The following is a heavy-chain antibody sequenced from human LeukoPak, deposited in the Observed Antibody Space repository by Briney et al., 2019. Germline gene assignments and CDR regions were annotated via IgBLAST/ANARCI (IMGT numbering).Heavy chain of an antibody. CDR3: AKEGYCSGANCYGAFDY. J-gene: IGHJ4*02. V-gene: IGHV3-23*01. Sequence: GGSLRLSCAASGFTFSSYAVDWVRQAPGKGLEWVSAISGNGVSTYYADSVKGRFTISRDNSKNTLFLQMNSLRAEDTAVYYCAKEGYCSGANCYGAFDYWGQGALVTVSS. CDR1: GFTFSSYA. CDR2: ISGNGVST. D-gene: IGHD2-2*01.